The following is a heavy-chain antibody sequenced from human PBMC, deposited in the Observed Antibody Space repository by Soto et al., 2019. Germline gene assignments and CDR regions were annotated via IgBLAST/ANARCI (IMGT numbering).Heavy chain of an antibody. J-gene: IGHJ4*02. CDR3: ARAFGLRGFDY. CDR1: GYTLTGYY. Sequence: GASVKGSCKASGYTLTGYYMHWGRQAPGQGLEWMGWINPNSGGTNCAQKFQGRVTMTRDTPISTAYMELSRLRSDDTAVYYCARAFGLRGFDYWGQGTLVTVSS. V-gene: IGHV1-2*02. D-gene: IGHD3-10*01. CDR2: INPNSGGT.